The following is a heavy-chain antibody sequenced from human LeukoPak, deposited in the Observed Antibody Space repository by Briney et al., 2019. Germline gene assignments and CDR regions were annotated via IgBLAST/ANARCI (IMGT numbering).Heavy chain of an antibody. CDR3: ARAGYSMDTEYFQH. J-gene: IGHJ1*01. CDR2: ICNSGTAI. D-gene: IGHD5-18*01. Sequence: GGSLRLSCAASGFTFSTYSMNWVRQAPGKGLEWVSYICNSGTAIYYADSVKGRFTISRDNAKSSLYLQMNSLRAEDTAVYYCARAGYSMDTEYFQHWGQGTLVTVSS. V-gene: IGHV3-48*04. CDR1: GFTFSTYS.